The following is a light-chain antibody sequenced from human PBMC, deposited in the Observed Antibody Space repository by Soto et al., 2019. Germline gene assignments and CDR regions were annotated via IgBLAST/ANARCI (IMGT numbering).Light chain of an antibody. CDR1: QGISNY. CDR2: AAS. CDR3: QKYNSAPPLT. Sequence: DIQMTQSPSSLSASVGDRVTITCRASQGISNYLAWYQQKPGKVPKLLIYAASTLQSGVPSRFSGSGSGTDFTLTISGLQPEDVATHYCQKYNSAPPLTFGGGTKVEIK. V-gene: IGKV1-27*01. J-gene: IGKJ4*01.